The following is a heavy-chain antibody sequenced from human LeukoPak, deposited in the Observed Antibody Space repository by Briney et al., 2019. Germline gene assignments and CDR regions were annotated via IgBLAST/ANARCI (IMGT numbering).Heavy chain of an antibody. V-gene: IGHV4-61*02. Sequence: SETLSLTCTVSGGSISSGSYYWSWIRQPAGKGLEWIGRIYTSGSTNYNPSLKSRVTISVDTSKNQFSLKLSSVTAADTAVYYCARDWGVGAVAGSWFDPWGQGTLVTVSS. J-gene: IGHJ5*02. D-gene: IGHD6-19*01. CDR3: ARDWGVGAVAGSWFDP. CDR2: IYTSGST. CDR1: GGSISSGSYY.